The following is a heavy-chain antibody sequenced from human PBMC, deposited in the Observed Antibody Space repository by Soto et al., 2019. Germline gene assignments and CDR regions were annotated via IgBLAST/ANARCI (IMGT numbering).Heavy chain of an antibody. CDR2: ISRYGDFT. J-gene: IGHJ4*02. Sequence: EVQLLESGGDLIQPGGSLRLSCAASGFTFNIYAMTWVRQAPGKGLEWVSAISRYGDFTYYADSVEGRFTISRDNSKNTLYLQMNSLRAEDTAVYYSAKDRYLHHDSRGYLFDNWGQGTLVTVSS. V-gene: IGHV3-23*01. CDR1: GFTFNIYA. CDR3: AKDRYLHHDSRGYLFDN. D-gene: IGHD3-22*01.